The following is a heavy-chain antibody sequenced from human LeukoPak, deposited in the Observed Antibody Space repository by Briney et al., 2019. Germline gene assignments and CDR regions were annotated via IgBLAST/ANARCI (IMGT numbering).Heavy chain of an antibody. CDR3: ARGGGPYRPLDY. CDR2: VNLQGST. CDR1: GGSISNTNW. J-gene: IGHJ4*02. V-gene: IGHV4-4*02. Sequence: SETLSLTCGVSGGSISNTNWWTWVRQPPGKGLEWIGEVNLQGSTNYNPSLKSRVAISVDKSENHIALKLTSVTAADTAVYYCARGGGPYRPLDYSGQGTLVTVAS.